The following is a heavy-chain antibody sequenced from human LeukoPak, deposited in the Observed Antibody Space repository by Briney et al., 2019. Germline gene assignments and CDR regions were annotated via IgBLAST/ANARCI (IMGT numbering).Heavy chain of an antibody. Sequence: GGSLRLSCAASGFTFSSYAMRWVRQAPGKGLEWVSAISGSGGSTYYADSVKGRFTISRDNSKNSLYLQMNSLRAEDTAVYYCAKDRSYYDYVWGSYRYTGLFDHWGQGTLVTVSS. CDR1: GFTFSSYA. V-gene: IGHV3-23*01. D-gene: IGHD3-16*02. J-gene: IGHJ4*02. CDR2: ISGSGGST. CDR3: AKDRSYYDYVWGSYRYTGLFDH.